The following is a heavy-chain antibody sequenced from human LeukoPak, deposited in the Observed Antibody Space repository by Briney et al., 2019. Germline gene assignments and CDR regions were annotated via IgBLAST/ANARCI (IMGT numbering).Heavy chain of an antibody. J-gene: IGHJ4*02. CDR2: ISSNSSYI. D-gene: IGHD3-3*01. V-gene: IGHV3-21*01. CDR3: ARDLTVFGVVIFFDC. CDR1: GFTFSSYS. Sequence: PGGSLRLSCTASGFTFSSYSMNWLRQAPGKGLEWVSPISSNSSYIYYSDSVKGRFTIPRENPENSLYLQKKSLRAEHTAVYYCARDLTVFGVVIFFDCWGQGTLVTVSS.